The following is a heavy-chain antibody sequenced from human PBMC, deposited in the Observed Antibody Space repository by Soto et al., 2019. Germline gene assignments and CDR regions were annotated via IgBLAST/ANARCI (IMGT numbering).Heavy chain of an antibody. Sequence: QVQLVESGGGVVQPGRSLRLSCAASGFTFSSYGMHWVRQAPGKGLEWVAVISYDGSNKYYADSVKGRFTISIDNSKNTLYLQMNSLRAEDTAVYYCAKGDYDILTGPDYWGQGTLVTVSS. J-gene: IGHJ4*02. D-gene: IGHD3-9*01. CDR3: AKGDYDILTGPDY. V-gene: IGHV3-30*18. CDR1: GFTFSSYG. CDR2: ISYDGSNK.